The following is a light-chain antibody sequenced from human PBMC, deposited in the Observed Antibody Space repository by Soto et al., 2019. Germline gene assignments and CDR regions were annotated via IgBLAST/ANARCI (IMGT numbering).Light chain of an antibody. CDR3: SSYSSSSTLQ. CDR2: DVS. Sequence: QSALTQPASVSGSPGQSITISCTGTSSDIGAYNYVSWYQHHPGKAPKLMIYDVSNQPSGVSNRFSGSKSDNTASLTISGLQAEDEAPYYCSSYSSSSTLQFGGGTKLTVL. J-gene: IGLJ2*01. V-gene: IGLV2-14*03. CDR1: SSDIGAYNY.